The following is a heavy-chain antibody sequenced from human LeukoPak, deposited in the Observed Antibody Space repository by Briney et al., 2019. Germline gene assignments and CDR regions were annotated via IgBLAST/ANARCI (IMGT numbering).Heavy chain of an antibody. D-gene: IGHD2-2*01. V-gene: IGHV4-59*01. Sequence: SETLSLTCTVSGGSISSYYWSWIRQPPGKGLEWIGYFYYSGSTNYNPSLKSRVTISVDTSKNQFSLKLSSVTAADTAVYYCARAQPARYCTSTSCYAAFDIWGQGTMVTVSS. J-gene: IGHJ3*02. CDR3: ARAQPARYCTSTSCYAAFDI. CDR2: FYYSGST. CDR1: GGSISSYY.